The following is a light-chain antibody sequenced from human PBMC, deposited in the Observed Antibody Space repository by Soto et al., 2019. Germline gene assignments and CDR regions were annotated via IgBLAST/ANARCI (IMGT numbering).Light chain of an antibody. V-gene: IGKV3-11*01. CDR1: QSVSSY. CDR2: DAS. J-gene: IGKJ5*01. CDR3: QQRSNWPIT. Sequence: EIVLTQSPATLSLSPGERATLSCRASQSVSSYLAWYQQKPDQAPRLLIYDASNRATGIPARFSGSWSGTDFTLTISSLEPEDFAVYYCQQRSNWPITFGQGTRLEIK.